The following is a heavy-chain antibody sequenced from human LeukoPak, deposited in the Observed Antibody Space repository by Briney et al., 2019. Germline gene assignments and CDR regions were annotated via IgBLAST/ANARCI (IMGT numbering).Heavy chain of an antibody. D-gene: IGHD3-22*01. CDR1: GGSISSGGYY. V-gene: IGHV4-31*03. Sequence: PSQTLSLTCTVSGGSISSGGYYWSWIRQHPGKGLEWIGYIYYSGSTYYNPSLKSRVTISVDTSKNQFSLKLSSVTAADTAVYYCARGAMIPPIFDYWGQGTLVTVSS. CDR2: IYYSGST. J-gene: IGHJ4*02. CDR3: ARGAMIPPIFDY.